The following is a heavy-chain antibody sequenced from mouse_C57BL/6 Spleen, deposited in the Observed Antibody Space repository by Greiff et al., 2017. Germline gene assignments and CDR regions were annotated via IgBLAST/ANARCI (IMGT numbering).Heavy chain of an antibody. CDR1: GFTFSSYT. J-gene: IGHJ3*01. D-gene: IGHD2-4*01. CDR3: ARLYYDQAWFAY. CDR2: ISGGGGNT. V-gene: IGHV5-9*01. Sequence: EVQGVESGGGLVKPGGSLKLSCAASGFTFSSYTMSWVRQTPEKRLEWVATISGGGGNTYYPDRVKGRFTISRDNAKNTLYLQMSSLRSEDTALYYCARLYYDQAWFAYWGQGTLVTVSA.